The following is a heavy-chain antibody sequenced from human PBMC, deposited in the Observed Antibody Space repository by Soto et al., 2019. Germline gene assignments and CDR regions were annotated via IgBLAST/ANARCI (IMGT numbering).Heavy chain of an antibody. CDR2: ISYDGSNK. CDR1: GFTFSSYG. J-gene: IGHJ4*02. CDR3: AKDLYSSSWSPLFDY. Sequence: GGSLRLSCAASGFTFSSYGMHWVRQAPGKGLEWVAVISYDGSNKYYADSVKGRFTISRDNSKNTLYLQMNSLRAEDTAVYYCAKDLYSSSWSPLFDYWGQGTLVTVSS. D-gene: IGHD6-13*01. V-gene: IGHV3-30*18.